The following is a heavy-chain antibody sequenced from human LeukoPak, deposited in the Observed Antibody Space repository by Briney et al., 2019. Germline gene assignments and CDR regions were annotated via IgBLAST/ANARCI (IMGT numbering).Heavy chain of an antibody. CDR3: ARAVGGKYYYYYMDV. Sequence: ASVKVSCKASGYTFTGYYMHWVRQAPGQGLEWMGWINPNSGGTNYAQKFQGRVTMTRDTSISTAYMELSRLRSDDTAVYYCARAVGGKYYYYYMDVWGKGTTVTVSS. D-gene: IGHD2-8*02. J-gene: IGHJ6*03. CDR1: GYTFTGYY. V-gene: IGHV1-2*02. CDR2: INPNSGGT.